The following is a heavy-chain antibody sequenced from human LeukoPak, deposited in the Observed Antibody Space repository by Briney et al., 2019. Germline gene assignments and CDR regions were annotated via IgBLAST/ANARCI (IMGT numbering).Heavy chain of an antibody. D-gene: IGHD3-22*01. CDR3: ARDFYDYYDSSTKPNDY. CDR1: GFTFSSYS. CDR2: ISSSSRYI. V-gene: IGHV3-21*04. J-gene: IGHJ4*02. Sequence: GGSLRLSCAASGFTFSSYSMNWVRQAPGKGLEWVSSISSSSRYIYYADSVKGRFTISRDNAKNSLYLQMNSLRAEDTAVYYCARDFYDYYDSSTKPNDYWGQGTLVTVSS.